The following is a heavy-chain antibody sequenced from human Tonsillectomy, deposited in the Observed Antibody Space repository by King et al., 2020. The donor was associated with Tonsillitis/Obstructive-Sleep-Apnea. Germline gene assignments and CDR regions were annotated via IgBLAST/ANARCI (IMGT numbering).Heavy chain of an antibody. V-gene: IGHV4-39*01. J-gene: IGHJ6*03. CDR1: GGSISSSSFY. CDR3: ARPDYYYYYMDV. CDR2: IFYSGAT. Sequence: LQLQESGPGLVKPSETLSLTCTVSGGSISSSSFYWAWIRQPPGKGLEWLGCIFYSGATYYNPSLKSRVTISVDTSRNQFSLSLRSVTAADTAIYYCARPDYYYYYMDVWGKGTTVTVSS.